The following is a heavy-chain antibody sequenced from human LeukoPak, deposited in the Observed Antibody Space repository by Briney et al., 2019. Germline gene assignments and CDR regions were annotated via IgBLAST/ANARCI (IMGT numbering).Heavy chain of an antibody. Sequence: GGSLRLSCAASGFTSYGFRMCSGCQAPGGGREWVNNIKEDGSERYYVDTLKGRFTISRDNAKNSLYLQMNSLRAEATAVYYCARGGQERLEDWGQGTLVTVSS. CDR2: IKEDGSER. CDR1: GFTSYGFR. V-gene: IGHV3-7*01. D-gene: IGHD6-25*01. J-gene: IGHJ4*02. CDR3: ARGGQERLED.